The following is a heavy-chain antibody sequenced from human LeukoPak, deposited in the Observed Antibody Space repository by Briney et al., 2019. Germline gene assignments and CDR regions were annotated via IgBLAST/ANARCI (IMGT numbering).Heavy chain of an antibody. J-gene: IGHJ6*02. Sequence: GESLKISCKGSGYSFTSYWIGWVRQMPGKGLEWMGIIYPGDSDTRYSPSFQGQVTISADKPISTAYLQWSSLKASDTAMYYCARNRYCSSTSCYHYYYYGMDVWGQGTTVTVSS. V-gene: IGHV5-51*01. CDR1: GYSFTSYW. CDR2: IYPGDSDT. CDR3: ARNRYCSSTSCYHYYYYGMDV. D-gene: IGHD2-2*01.